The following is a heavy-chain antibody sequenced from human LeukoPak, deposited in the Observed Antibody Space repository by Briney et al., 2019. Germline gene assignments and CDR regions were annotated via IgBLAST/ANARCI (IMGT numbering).Heavy chain of an antibody. CDR2: ISSNGHTL. CDR1: GFPFSSYE. J-gene: IGHJ4*02. D-gene: IGHD5-24*01. V-gene: IGHV3-48*03. CDR3: ARLRGRDGYNSDY. Sequence: GGSLRLSCAASGFPFSSYEMNWVRQAPGKGLEWVSYISSNGHTLYYADPAKGRFTISRDNAKNSLYLQMNSLRADDTAVYYCARLRGRDGYNSDYWGQGTLVTVSS.